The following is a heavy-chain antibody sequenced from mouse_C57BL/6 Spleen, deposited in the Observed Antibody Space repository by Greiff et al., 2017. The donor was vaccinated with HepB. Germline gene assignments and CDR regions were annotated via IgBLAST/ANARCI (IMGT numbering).Heavy chain of an antibody. CDR3: AMAVGPFAY. CDR2: IDPSDSYT. V-gene: IGHV1-50*01. Sequence: QVQLQQPGAELVKPGASVKLSCKASGYTFTSYWMQWVKQRPGQGLEWIGEIDPSDSYTNYNQKFKGKATLTVDTSSSTAYMQLSSLTSEDSAVYYCAMAVGPFAYWGQGTLVTVSA. CDR1: GYTFTSYW. J-gene: IGHJ3*01.